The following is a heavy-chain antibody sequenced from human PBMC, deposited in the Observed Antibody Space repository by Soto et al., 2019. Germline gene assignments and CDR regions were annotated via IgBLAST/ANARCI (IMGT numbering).Heavy chain of an antibody. D-gene: IGHD3-3*01. CDR1: GGSISSYY. CDR3: AKHPHTYLFWNWFDP. CDR2: IYYSGST. Sequence: ETLSLTCTVSGGSISSYYWSWIRQPPGKGLEWIGYIYYSGSTNYNPSLKSRVTISVDTSKNQFSLKLSSVTAADTAMYYCAKHPHTYLFWNWFDPWGQGTLVTVSS. V-gene: IGHV4-59*08. J-gene: IGHJ5*02.